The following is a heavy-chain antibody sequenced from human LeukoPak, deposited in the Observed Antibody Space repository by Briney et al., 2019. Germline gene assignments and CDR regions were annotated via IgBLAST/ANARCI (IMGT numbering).Heavy chain of an antibody. Sequence: PGESLRLSCAASGFSFTTYWMSWVRQAPGKGLEWVSATSSSDAGKYYADSVRGRFTISRDNSRNTMYLQMNSLRVEDAAVYYCAKAPVTSCRGAFCYPFDSWGQGTLVTVSS. V-gene: IGHV3-23*01. CDR3: AKAPVTSCRGAFCYPFDS. D-gene: IGHD2-15*01. J-gene: IGHJ4*02. CDR2: TSSSDAGK. CDR1: GFSFTTYW.